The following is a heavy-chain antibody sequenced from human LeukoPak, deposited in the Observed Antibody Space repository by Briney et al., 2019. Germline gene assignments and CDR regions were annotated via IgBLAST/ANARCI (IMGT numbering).Heavy chain of an antibody. J-gene: IGHJ4*02. Sequence: GGSLRLSCAAAGFTFSSYSMNWVRQAPGKGLEWVSSISSSSSYIYYADSVKGRFTISRDNAKNSLYLQMNSLRAEDTAVYYCARLRRTSNRDYDFDYWGQGTLVTVSS. V-gene: IGHV3-21*06. D-gene: IGHD5-12*01. CDR2: ISSSSSYI. CDR3: ARLRRTSNRDYDFDY. CDR1: GFTFSSYS.